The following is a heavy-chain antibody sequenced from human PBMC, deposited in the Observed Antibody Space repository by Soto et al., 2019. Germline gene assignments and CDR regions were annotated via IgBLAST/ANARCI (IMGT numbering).Heavy chain of an antibody. J-gene: IGHJ6*02. CDR1: GYSIASGYY. Sequence: SETLSLTCAVSGYSIASGYYWAWTRQSPGKGLEWIGSIYHAGSVYYNPSLNSRVAVSLDTSKNHFSLKLTSVTAADTAVYYCARTFDYYGMDVWGQGTTVTVSS. V-gene: IGHV4-38-2*01. CDR3: ARTFDYYGMDV. CDR2: IYHAGSV.